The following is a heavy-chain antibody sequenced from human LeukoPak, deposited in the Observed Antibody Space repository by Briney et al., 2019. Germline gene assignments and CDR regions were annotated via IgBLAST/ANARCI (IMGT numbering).Heavy chain of an antibody. CDR3: ARGDRDGYNYGYFDS. Sequence: ASVKVSCKTSGYTFTDYYIHWVRQAPGQGLEWMGWINPNSGGTNYAQKFQGRVTMTRDTSISTAYMDLSRLRSDDTAVCYCARGDRDGYNYGYFDSWGQGTLVTVSS. V-gene: IGHV1-2*02. D-gene: IGHD5-24*01. J-gene: IGHJ4*02. CDR2: INPNSGGT. CDR1: GYTFTDYY.